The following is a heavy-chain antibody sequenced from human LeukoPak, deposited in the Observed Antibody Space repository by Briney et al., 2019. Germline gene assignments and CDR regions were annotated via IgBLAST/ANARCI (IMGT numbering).Heavy chain of an antibody. CDR2: IWRGGTNR. Sequence: PGSSVTLSCAASGFIFSHYRMHWVRQARGEGLNWVAVIWRGGTNRFYGDSVKGRFTISRDNSQNTVFLQMNSLRVEETAIYYCARDARRGFDYSNSLEYWGEGTLVTVSS. V-gene: IGHV3-33*01. CDR3: ARDARRGFDYSNSLEY. D-gene: IGHD4-11*01. J-gene: IGHJ4*02. CDR1: GFIFSHYR.